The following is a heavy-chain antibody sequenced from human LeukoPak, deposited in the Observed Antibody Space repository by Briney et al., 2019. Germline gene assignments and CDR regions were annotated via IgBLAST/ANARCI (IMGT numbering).Heavy chain of an antibody. V-gene: IGHV3-23*01. J-gene: IGHJ4*02. CDR3: AKRGVVIRVILVGFHKEAYYFDS. CDR2: ISCSGGGT. Sequence: GRSLRLSCAVSGITLSNYGMSWDRQAPGKGLEWVAGISCSGGGTNYADSVKGRFTISRDNSKNTLYLQMNSLRAEDTAVYFCAKRGVVIRVILVGFHKEAYYFDSWGQGALVTVSS. CDR1: GITLSNYG. D-gene: IGHD3-22*01.